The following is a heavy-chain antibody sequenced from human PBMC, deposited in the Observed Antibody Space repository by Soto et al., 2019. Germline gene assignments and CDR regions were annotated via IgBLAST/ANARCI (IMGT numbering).Heavy chain of an antibody. CDR3: ARVRFSGTTRACFDY. Sequence: VQLQESGPGLVEPSGTLSLTCAVSGDSINSSDWWSWVRQPPGKGLEWIGEIHPGGSTNYNAALKSRLSISVDTSKRQSSLRLTSVTAADTAVYYCARVRFSGTTRACFDYWGQGTLVTVSS. J-gene: IGHJ4*02. CDR1: GDSINSSDW. CDR2: IHPGGST. V-gene: IGHV4-4*02. D-gene: IGHD1-26*01.